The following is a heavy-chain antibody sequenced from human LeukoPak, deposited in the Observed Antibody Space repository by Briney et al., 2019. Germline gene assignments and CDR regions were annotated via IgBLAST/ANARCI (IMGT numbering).Heavy chain of an antibody. CDR2: IHQHGSKE. V-gene: IGHV3-7*01. Sequence: GGSLRLSCGASGFTFTTHWIHWVRQAPGKGLEWVANIHQHGSKENYVDSVKGRFTISRDNAKNSLYLQMNSLRAEDTAVYYCARDRNHGEPDDYWGQGTLVTVSS. CDR3: ARDRNHGEPDDY. J-gene: IGHJ4*02. CDR1: GFTFTTHW. D-gene: IGHD1-14*01.